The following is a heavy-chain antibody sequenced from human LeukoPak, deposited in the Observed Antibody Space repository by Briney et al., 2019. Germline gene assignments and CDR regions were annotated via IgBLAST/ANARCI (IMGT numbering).Heavy chain of an antibody. Sequence: GGSLRLSCAASGFTFSNYGMNWVRQAPGKGLEWISHISNFGDIIHYADSVEGRFTISRDNAKNSLYLQMNGLRAEDTAMYYCATTPGGDTTGYYPWYFDLWGRGTLVTVSS. D-gene: IGHD3-22*01. J-gene: IGHJ2*01. CDR3: ATTPGGDTTGYYPWYFDL. CDR2: ISNFGDII. V-gene: IGHV3-48*03. CDR1: GFTFSNYG.